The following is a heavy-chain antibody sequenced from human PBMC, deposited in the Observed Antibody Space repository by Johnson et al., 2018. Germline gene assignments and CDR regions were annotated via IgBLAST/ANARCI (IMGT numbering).Heavy chain of an antibody. CDR3: AKDQSPEVGGDPFEI. V-gene: IGHV3-30*18. CDR1: GFTFSSYG. CDR2: ISYDGSNK. J-gene: IGHJ3*02. Sequence: QVQLVQSGGGVVQPGRSLRLSCAASGFTFSSYGMHWVRQAPGKGLEWVAVISYDGSNKYYADSVKGRFTISRDNSKNTLYLQMNSLRAEDTAVYYCAKDQSPEVGGDPFEIWGQGTMVSVSS. D-gene: IGHD1-26*01.